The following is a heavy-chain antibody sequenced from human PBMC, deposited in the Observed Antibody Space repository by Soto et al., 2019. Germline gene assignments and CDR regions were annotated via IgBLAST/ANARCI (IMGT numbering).Heavy chain of an antibody. V-gene: IGHV3-9*01. J-gene: IGHJ1*01. D-gene: IGHD6-13*01. CDR3: AKGLYSSSWYWPAQH. CDR2: ISWNSGSI. Sequence: EVQLVESGGGLVQPGRSLRLSCAASGFTFDDYAMHWVRQAPGKGLEWVSGISWNSGSIGYAVSVKGRCTIARDNAKNSLYLQMTSLRAEDTALYYCAKGLYSSSWYWPAQHWGQGTXVT. CDR1: GFTFDDYA.